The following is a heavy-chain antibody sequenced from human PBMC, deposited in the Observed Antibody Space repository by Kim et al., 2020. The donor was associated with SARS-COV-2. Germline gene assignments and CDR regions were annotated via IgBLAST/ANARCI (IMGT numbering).Heavy chain of an antibody. CDR3: TRALSGSGRGFAP. D-gene: IGHD3-10*01. CDR1: GFAFNDYW. V-gene: IGHV3-7*05. Sequence: GGSLRLSCAACGFAFNDYWMTWIRQAPGKGLEWVAGIKHDGSEKLYVDSVKGRFTISRDNAKTSLYLQMNSLRAEDTAVYYCTRALSGSGRGFAPCGQG. J-gene: IGHJ5*02. CDR2: IKHDGSEK.